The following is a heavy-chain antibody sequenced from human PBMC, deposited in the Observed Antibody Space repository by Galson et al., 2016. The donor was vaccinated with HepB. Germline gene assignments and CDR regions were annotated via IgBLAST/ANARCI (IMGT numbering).Heavy chain of an antibody. CDR2: IKQDGTQK. V-gene: IGHV3-7*01. D-gene: IGHD2-15*01. J-gene: IGHJ3*02. CDR3: AREGKGGFDI. Sequence: SLRLSCAASGFTFSNYWMSWVRQAPGEGLEWLVNIKQDGTQKDYVDSVKGRFTISRDNAKNSLYLQMNSLRVEDTAVDYCAREGKGGFDIWGQGTMVTVSS. CDR1: GFTFSNYW.